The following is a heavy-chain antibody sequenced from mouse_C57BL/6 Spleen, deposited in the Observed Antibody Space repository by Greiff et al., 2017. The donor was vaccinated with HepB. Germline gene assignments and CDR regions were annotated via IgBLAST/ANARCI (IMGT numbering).Heavy chain of an antibody. CDR3: ARGDYEDWYFDV. CDR2: FHPYNDDT. CDR1: GYTFTTYP. J-gene: IGHJ1*03. Sequence: LVESGAELVKPGASVKMSCKASGYTFTTYPIEWMKQNHGKSLEWIGNFHPYNDDTKYNEKFKGKATLTVVKSSSTVYLELSRLTSDDSAVYYCARGDYEDWYFDVWGTGTTVTVSS. D-gene: IGHD2-4*01. V-gene: IGHV1-47*01.